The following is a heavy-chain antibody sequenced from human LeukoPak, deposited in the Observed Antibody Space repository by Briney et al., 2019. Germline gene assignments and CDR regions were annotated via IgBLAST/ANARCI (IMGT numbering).Heavy chain of an antibody. CDR2: ISSNGGST. V-gene: IGHV3-64*01. D-gene: IGHD3-22*01. Sequence: GGSLRLSCAASGFTFSSYAMHWVRQATGKGLEYVSAISSNGGSTYYANSVKGRFTISRDNSKNTLYLQMGSLRAEDMAVYYCARGTAYYYDSSGTDVWGQGTTVTVSS. J-gene: IGHJ6*02. CDR3: ARGTAYYYDSSGTDV. CDR1: GFTFSSYA.